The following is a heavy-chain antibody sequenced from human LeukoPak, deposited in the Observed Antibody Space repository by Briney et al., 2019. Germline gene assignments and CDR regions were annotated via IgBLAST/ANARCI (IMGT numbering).Heavy chain of an antibody. CDR1: GGSISSGDYY. CDR2: IYYSGST. J-gene: IGHJ5*02. CDR3: ARDRSDYGDYGGWFDP. Sequence: SQTLSLTCTVSGGSISSGDYYWSWIRQPPGKGLEWIGYIYYSGSTYYNPSLKSRATISVDTSKNQFSLKLSSVTAADTAVYYCARDRSDYGDYGGWFDPWGQGTLVTVSS. D-gene: IGHD4-17*01. V-gene: IGHV4-30-4*01.